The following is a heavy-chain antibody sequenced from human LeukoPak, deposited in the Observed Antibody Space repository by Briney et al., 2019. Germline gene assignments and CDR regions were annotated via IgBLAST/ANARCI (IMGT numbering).Heavy chain of an antibody. V-gene: IGHV4-30-4*08. Sequence: SETLSLTCTVSGGSISSGDYYWSWIRQPPGKGLEWIGYIYYSGSTYYNPSLKSRVTISVDTSKNQFSLRLSSVTAADTAVYYCARDANRGSFDYWGQGALVTVSS. CDR1: GGSISSGDYY. CDR2: IYYSGST. D-gene: IGHD2/OR15-2a*01. CDR3: ARDANRGSFDY. J-gene: IGHJ4*02.